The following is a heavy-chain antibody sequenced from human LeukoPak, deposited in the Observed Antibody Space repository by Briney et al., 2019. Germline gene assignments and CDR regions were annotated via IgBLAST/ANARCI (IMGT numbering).Heavy chain of an antibody. V-gene: IGHV1-69*01. CDR2: IIPIFGTA. Sequence: ASVKVSCKASGGTFSSYAVSWVRQAPGQGLEWMGGIIPIFGTANYAQKFQGRVTITADESTSTAYMELSSLRSEDTAVYYCARREIDGYNSLTFDYWGQGTLVTVSS. J-gene: IGHJ4*02. CDR3: ARREIDGYNSLTFDY. D-gene: IGHD5-24*01. CDR1: GGTFSSYA.